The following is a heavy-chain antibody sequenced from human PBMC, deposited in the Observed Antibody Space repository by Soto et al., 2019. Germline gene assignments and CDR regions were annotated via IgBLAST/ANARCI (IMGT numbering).Heavy chain of an antibody. CDR1: GWTFSIYA. CDR3: ARGTYSSSWYSAFDI. J-gene: IGHJ3*02. CDR2: IIPIFGTA. D-gene: IGHD6-13*01. V-gene: IGHV1-69*13. Sequence: SVKLPCTASGWTFSIYAISWVRQAPGQGLEWMGGIIPIFGTANYAQKFQGRVTITADESTSTAYMELSSLRSEDTAVYYCARGTYSSSWYSAFDIWGQGTMVTVSS.